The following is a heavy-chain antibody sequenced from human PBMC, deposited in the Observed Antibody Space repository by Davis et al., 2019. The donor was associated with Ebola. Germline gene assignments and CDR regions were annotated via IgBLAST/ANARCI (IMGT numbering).Heavy chain of an antibody. D-gene: IGHD6-19*01. CDR1: GFTFSDYY. V-gene: IGHV3-11*01. Sequence: PWGSLRLSCAASGFTFSDYYMSWIRYAPVQGLEWVSYISSSGSTIYYADSVKGRFTISRDNAKNSLYLQMKSLRAEDTAVYYCAREAVAGHIDNWGQRTLVTVSS. J-gene: IGHJ4*02. CDR2: ISSSGSTI. CDR3: AREAVAGHIDN.